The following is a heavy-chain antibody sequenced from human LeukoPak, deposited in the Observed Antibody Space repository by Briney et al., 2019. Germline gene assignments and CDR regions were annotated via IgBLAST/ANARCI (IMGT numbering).Heavy chain of an antibody. D-gene: IGHD2-15*01. CDR3: ARELDCSGGSCYSSRDQYIDY. V-gene: IGHV4-61*01. J-gene: IGHJ4*02. CDR1: GGSVSSGSYY. Sequence: SETLSLTCTVSGGSVSSGSYYWSWIRQPPGKGLEWIGYIYYSGSTNYNPSLKSRVTISVDTSKNQFSLKLSSVTAADTAVYYCARELDCSGGSCYSSRDQYIDYWGQGTLVTVSS. CDR2: IYYSGST.